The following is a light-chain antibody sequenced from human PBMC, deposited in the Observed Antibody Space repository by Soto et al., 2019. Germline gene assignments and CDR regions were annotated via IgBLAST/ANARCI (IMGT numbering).Light chain of an antibody. J-gene: IGKJ1*01. Sequence: EIVMTQSPATLSVSPGARATLSCRASLSVSRNLAWYQQKPGQPPRLLIYGASTRATGIPARFSGSGSGTEFTLTISSLQSEDFAVYHCQQYNNWPPWTFGQGTKVEIK. CDR3: QQYNNWPPWT. CDR1: LSVSRN. V-gene: IGKV3-15*01. CDR2: GAS.